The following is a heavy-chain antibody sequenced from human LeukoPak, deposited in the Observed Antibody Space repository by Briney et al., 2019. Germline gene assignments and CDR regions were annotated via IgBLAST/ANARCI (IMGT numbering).Heavy chain of an antibody. D-gene: IGHD3-22*01. V-gene: IGHV4-61*02. CDR2: IYTSGST. Sequence: SQALSLTCTVSGGSISSGSYYWSWIRQPAGKGLEWIGRIYTSGSTNYNPSLKSRVTISVDTSKDQFSLKLSSVTAADTAVYYCARTDLRYYYDSSGDAFDIWGQGTMVTVSS. J-gene: IGHJ3*02. CDR1: GGSISSGSYY. CDR3: ARTDLRYYYDSSGDAFDI.